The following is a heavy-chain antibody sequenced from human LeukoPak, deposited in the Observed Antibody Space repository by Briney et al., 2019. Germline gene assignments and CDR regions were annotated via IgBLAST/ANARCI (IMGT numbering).Heavy chain of an antibody. J-gene: IGHJ4*02. CDR3: ARFRPGGYESYFDY. D-gene: IGHD5-12*01. CDR2: IYHSGST. Sequence: PSETLSLTCAVSGGSISSGNWWSWVRQPPGKGLEWIGEIYHSGSTNYNPSLKSRVTISVDKSKNQFSLKLTSVTAADTAVYYCARFRPGGYESYFDYWCQGTLVTVSS. CDR1: GGSISSGNW. V-gene: IGHV4-4*02.